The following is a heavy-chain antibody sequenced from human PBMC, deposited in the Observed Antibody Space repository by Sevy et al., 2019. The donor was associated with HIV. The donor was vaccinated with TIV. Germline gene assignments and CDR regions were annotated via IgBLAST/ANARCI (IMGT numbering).Heavy chain of an antibody. V-gene: IGHV4-61*01. Sequence: SETLSLTCTVSGDSVSSDNYYWSWIRQPPGKGLEWIGYMFYRGSTNYNPSLKSRVTISVDTSKNQFSLKLNSVTAADTAVYYCARLSAVSRSYNLDYWGQGTLVTVSS. CDR2: MFYRGST. CDR1: GDSVSSDNYY. J-gene: IGHJ4*02. CDR3: ARLSAVSRSYNLDY. D-gene: IGHD4-4*01.